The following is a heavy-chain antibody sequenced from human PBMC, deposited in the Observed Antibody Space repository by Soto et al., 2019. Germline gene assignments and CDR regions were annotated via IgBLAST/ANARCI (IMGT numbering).Heavy chain of an antibody. V-gene: IGHV3-30-3*01. CDR1: GFTFSSYA. CDR3: SGIAAAEIYYYYYGMDV. D-gene: IGHD6-13*01. Sequence: PGGSLRLSCAASGFTFSSYAMHWVRQAPGKGLEWVSDITYDGSNKYYADSVKGRFTISRDNAKNSLYLQMNSLRDEDTAVYYCSGIAAAEIYYYYYGMDVWGQGTTVTVSS. J-gene: IGHJ6*02. CDR2: ITYDGSNK.